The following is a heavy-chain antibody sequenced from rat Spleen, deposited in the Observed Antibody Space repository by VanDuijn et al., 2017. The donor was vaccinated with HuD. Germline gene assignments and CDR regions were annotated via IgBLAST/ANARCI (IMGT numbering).Heavy chain of an antibody. CDR2: IQNGGNK. D-gene: IGHD1-2*01. V-gene: IGHV2S1*01. CDR3: ARADISAIYTDGI. Sequence: QVQLKESGPDLVQPSQTLSLTCTVPGFPLTSYGISWVRQPPGKGLEWMGRIQNGGNKDYNSGLKSRLSISRDTSKSQVFLEMTSLQTEDTATYYCARADISAIYTDGIWGQGVMVTVSS. CDR1: GFPLTSYG. J-gene: IGHJ2*01.